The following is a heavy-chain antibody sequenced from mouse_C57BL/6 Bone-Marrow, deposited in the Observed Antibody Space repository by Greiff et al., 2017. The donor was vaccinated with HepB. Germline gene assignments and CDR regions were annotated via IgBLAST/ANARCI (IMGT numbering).Heavy chain of an antibody. CDR3: ARDSSGPWFAY. V-gene: IGHV1-81*01. Sequence: QVHVKQSGAELARPGASVKLSCKASGYTFTSYGISWVKQRTGQGLEWIGEIYPRSGNTYYNEKFKGKATLTADKSSSTAYMELRSLTSEDSAVYFCARDSSGPWFAYWGQGTLVTVSA. D-gene: IGHD3-2*02. CDR2: IYPRSGNT. J-gene: IGHJ3*01. CDR1: GYTFTSYG.